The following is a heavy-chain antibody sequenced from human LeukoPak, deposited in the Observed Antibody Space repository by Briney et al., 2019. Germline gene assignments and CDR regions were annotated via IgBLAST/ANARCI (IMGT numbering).Heavy chain of an antibody. CDR3: ASAGYCSSTSCHRAAWFDP. CDR2: INHSGST. D-gene: IGHD2-2*01. CDR1: GGSFSGYH. Sequence: PSETLSLTCAVYGGSFSGYHWSWIRQPPGRGLEWIGEINHSGSTNYNPSLKSRVTISVDTSKNQFSLKLTSVTAADTAVYYCASAGYCSSTSCHRAAWFDPWGQGTLVTVSS. J-gene: IGHJ5*02. V-gene: IGHV4-34*01.